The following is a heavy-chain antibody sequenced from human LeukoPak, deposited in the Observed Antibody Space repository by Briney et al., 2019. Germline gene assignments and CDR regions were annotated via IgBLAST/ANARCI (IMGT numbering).Heavy chain of an antibody. CDR3: ARDLGPRDY. V-gene: IGHV3-30*14. J-gene: IGHJ4*02. CDR1: GFTFSTYT. Sequence: GGSLRLSCAASGFTFSTYTMSWVRQAPGKGLQWVAVISYDGSKKYYADSVKGRFTISRDTSKSTLYLQMNSLRAEDTAVYYCARDLGPRDYWGQGTLVTVSS. CDR2: ISYDGSKK.